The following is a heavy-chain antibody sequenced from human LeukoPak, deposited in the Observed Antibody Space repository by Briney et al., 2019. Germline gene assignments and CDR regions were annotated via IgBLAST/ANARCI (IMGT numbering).Heavy chain of an antibody. V-gene: IGHV3-73*01. CDR3: TSHVLDYYASGRVDY. CDR2: IRGKPQSYAT. Sequence: GGSLRLSCAASGLPFGETAVHWVREASGKGLEWVGRIRGKPQSYATAYAASVKGRFTISRDDSKNTAYLQMNSLRTEDTAVYYCTSHVLDYYASGRVDYWGQGTLVTVSS. J-gene: IGHJ4*02. D-gene: IGHD3-10*01. CDR1: GLPFGETA.